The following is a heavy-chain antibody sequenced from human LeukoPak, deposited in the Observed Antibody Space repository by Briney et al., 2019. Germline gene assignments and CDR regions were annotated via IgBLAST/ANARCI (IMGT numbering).Heavy chain of an antibody. J-gene: IGHJ4*02. CDR2: IKKDGRNK. V-gene: IGHV3-7*01. Sequence: GGSLTLSCAASGFTFSSYWMSWVRQAPGKGLEWVANIKKDGRNKYYAASMKGRFTLSKNNTKHSLYLQINSLTAKDTAYYYCTGHDSSGSIGEGFVYWGGGAMVSVS. CDR1: GFTFSSYW. CDR3: TGHDSSGSIGEGFVY. D-gene: IGHD3-22*01.